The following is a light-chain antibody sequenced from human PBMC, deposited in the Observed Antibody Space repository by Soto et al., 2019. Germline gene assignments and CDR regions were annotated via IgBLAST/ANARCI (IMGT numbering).Light chain of an antibody. CDR2: GAS. CDR3: QQYRSSPLT. Sequence: MTQSPASLSVSQRARATLSGRASQSVSSNLAWYQQKPGQAPRLLIYGASTRATGIPARFSGSGSGTDFTLTISSLEPEDFAVYYCQQYRSSPLTFGGGTKVDIK. V-gene: IGKV3-15*01. CDR1: QSVSSN. J-gene: IGKJ4*01.